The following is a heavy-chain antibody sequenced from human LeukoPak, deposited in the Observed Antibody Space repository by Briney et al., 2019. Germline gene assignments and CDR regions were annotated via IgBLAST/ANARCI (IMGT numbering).Heavy chain of an antibody. Sequence: PGGSLRLSCAASGFTFSDYTMNWVRQAPGKGLEWVSSIGSVTTYIYYADSVKGRFTISRDNAKNSLSLQMNSLRAEDTAVYYCARAIAVAGPYYFDYGGRGTLVTVSS. D-gene: IGHD6-19*01. V-gene: IGHV3-21*01. CDR2: IGSVTTYI. CDR3: ARAIAVAGPYYFDY. CDR1: GFTFSDYT. J-gene: IGHJ4*02.